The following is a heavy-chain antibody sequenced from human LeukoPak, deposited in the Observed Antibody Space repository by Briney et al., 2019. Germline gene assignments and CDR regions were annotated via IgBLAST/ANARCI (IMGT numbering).Heavy chain of an antibody. CDR2: INPNSGVT. V-gene: IGHV1-2*02. Sequence: ASVKVSCKASGYTFTGYHIHWVRQAPGQGLEWMGWINPNSGVTNYAQKFQGRVTMSRDTSISTAYMELSRLTSDDTAVYYCASRDGPQGAFDYWGQGTLVTVSS. D-gene: IGHD5-24*01. CDR1: GYTFTGYH. J-gene: IGHJ4*02. CDR3: ASRDGPQGAFDY.